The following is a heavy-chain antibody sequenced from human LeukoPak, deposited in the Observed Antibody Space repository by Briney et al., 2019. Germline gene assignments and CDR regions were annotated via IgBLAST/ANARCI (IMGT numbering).Heavy chain of an antibody. CDR1: GFTVSSNY. D-gene: IGHD3-22*01. Sequence: GGSLRLSCAASGFTVSSNYMSWVRQAPGKGLEWVSVIYSGGSTYYADSVKGRFTISRDNSKNTLYLQMNSLRAEDTAVYYCARGRTWPDSSGYYDYYYGMDVWGQGTTVTVSS. V-gene: IGHV3-53*01. CDR3: ARGRTWPDSSGYYDYYYGMDV. CDR2: IYSGGST. J-gene: IGHJ6*02.